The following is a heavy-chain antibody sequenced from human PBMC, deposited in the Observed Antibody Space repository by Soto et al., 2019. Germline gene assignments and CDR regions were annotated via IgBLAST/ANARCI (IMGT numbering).Heavy chain of an antibody. J-gene: IGHJ5*02. Sequence: FLRLSCVASGFTLNKFPTHWVRQAPGKGLEWVAIVSPDGNQKSYADSVQGRFSISRDNSKKTVYLQMNDLRREDTALYYCASQQQRLLGGVSWYWHHWGLGTLVTVSS. V-gene: IGHV3-30-3*01. CDR3: ASQQQRLLGGVSWYWHH. D-gene: IGHD3-16*01. CDR1: GFTLNKFP. CDR2: VSPDGNQK.